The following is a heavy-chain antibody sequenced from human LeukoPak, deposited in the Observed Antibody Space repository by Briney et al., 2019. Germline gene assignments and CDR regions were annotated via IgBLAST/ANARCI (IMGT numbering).Heavy chain of an antibody. CDR2: ISSSSSYI. V-gene: IGHV3-21*04. D-gene: IGHD3-10*01. Sequence: GGSLRLSCAASGFTFSSYSMNWVRQAPGKGLEWVSSISSSSSYIYYADSVKGRFTISRDNAKNSLYLQMNSLTVEDTAVYYCARDNTYYFGSGSYSHRYYFDYWGQGTLVTVSS. J-gene: IGHJ4*02. CDR3: ARDNTYYFGSGSYSHRYYFDY. CDR1: GFTFSSYS.